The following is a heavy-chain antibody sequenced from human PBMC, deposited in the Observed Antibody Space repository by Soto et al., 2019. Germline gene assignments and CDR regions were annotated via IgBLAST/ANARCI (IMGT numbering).Heavy chain of an antibody. D-gene: IGHD1-26*01. CDR1: GFTVSSNY. J-gene: IGHJ4*02. Sequence: EVQLVESGGGLIQPGGSLRLSCAASGFTVSSNYMSWVRQAPGKGLEWVSVIYSGGSTYYADSVKGRFTISRDNSKNTLYLQMNSLRAEYTAVYYCARSPMGATYFDYWGQGTLVTVSS. CDR3: ARSPMGATYFDY. V-gene: IGHV3-53*01. CDR2: IYSGGST.